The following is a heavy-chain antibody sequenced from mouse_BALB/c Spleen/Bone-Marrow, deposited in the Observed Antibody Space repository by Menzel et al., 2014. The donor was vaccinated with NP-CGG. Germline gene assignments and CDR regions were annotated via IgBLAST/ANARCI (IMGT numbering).Heavy chain of an antibody. CDR2: IDPANGNT. CDR3: ARWGITTGFAY. J-gene: IGHJ3*01. CDR1: GFNIKDTY. Sequence: VQLQQSGAELVKPEASVKLSCTASGFNIKDTYMHWVKQRPEQGLEWIGRIDPANGNTKYDPKFQGKATITADTSSNTAYLQLSSLTSEDTAVYYCARWGITTGFAYWGQGTLVTVSA. V-gene: IGHV14-3*02. D-gene: IGHD2-4*01.